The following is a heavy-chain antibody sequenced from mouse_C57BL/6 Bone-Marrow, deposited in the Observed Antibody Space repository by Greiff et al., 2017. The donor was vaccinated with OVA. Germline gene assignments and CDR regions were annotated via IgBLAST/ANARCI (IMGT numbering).Heavy chain of an antibody. Sequence: EVQRVESGGGLVKPGGSLKLSCAASGFTFSSYAMSWVRQTPGKRLEWVATISAGGSYTYYPDNVKGRSTISRDNATNTLYLQLSHLKSEDTAMYYYASVYYDSTIDYWGQGTTPTVSA. CDR2: ISAGGSYT. D-gene: IGHD2-4*01. V-gene: IGHV5-4*01. J-gene: IGHJ2*01. CDR3: ASVYYDSTIDY. CDR1: GFTFSSYA.